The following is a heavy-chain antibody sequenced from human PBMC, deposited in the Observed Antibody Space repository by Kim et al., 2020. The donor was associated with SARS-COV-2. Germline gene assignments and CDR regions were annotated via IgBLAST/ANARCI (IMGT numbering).Heavy chain of an antibody. D-gene: IGHD3-22*01. J-gene: IGHJ5*02. V-gene: IGHV3-23*01. CDR2: ISGSGGST. Sequence: GGSLRLSCAASGFTFSSYAMSWVRQAPGKGLEWVSAISGSGGSTYYADSVKGRFTISRDNSKNTLYLQMNSLRAEDTAVYYCAKDPVPTNYYDSSGYSGAGFDPWGQGTLVTVSS. CDR1: GFTFSSYA. CDR3: AKDPVPTNYYDSSGYSGAGFDP.